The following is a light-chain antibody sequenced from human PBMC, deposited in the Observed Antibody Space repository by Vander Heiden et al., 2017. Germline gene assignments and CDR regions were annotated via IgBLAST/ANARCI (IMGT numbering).Light chain of an antibody. V-gene: IGLV2-8*01. CDR3: SSYAGSNTYV. CDR2: EVT. J-gene: IGLJ1*01. CDR1: SSDVGTYNF. Sequence: QSALTQPPSPPGSPGPSVTISCTGSSSDVGTYNFVSWYQLHPGKAPKLMIYEVTKRPSGVPDRFSGSKSGDTASLTVSGLQADDEAEYYCSSYAGSNTYVFGTGTRVTVL.